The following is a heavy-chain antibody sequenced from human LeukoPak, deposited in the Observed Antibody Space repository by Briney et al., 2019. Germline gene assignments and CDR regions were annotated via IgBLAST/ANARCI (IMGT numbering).Heavy chain of an antibody. V-gene: IGHV4-39*01. CDR1: GGSVSSSLNY. Sequence: SETLSLTCTVSGGSVSSSLNYWGWIRQPPGKGLEWLGNTYYTGSTYSNPTLKSRVTMSVDTSKNQFSLKLSSVTAADTAVYYCARLTKGRYFDYIFDYWGQGTLLTVSS. J-gene: IGHJ4*02. CDR2: TYYTGST. D-gene: IGHD3-9*01. CDR3: ARLTKGRYFDYIFDY.